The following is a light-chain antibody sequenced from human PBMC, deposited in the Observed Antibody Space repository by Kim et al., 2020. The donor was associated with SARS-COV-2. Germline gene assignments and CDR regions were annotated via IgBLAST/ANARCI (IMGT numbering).Light chain of an antibody. CDR2: EVT. CDR1: PNDDGI. V-gene: IGLV2-23*02. CDR3: CSYAGGHSYV. J-gene: IGLJ1*01. Sequence: SPPHFISIPRSGTPNDDGIVSWYQQHPGKAPKLLIYEVTNRPSGISNRFSGSKSANTASLTISGLQADDAADYYCCSYAGGHSYVFGSGTKVTVL.